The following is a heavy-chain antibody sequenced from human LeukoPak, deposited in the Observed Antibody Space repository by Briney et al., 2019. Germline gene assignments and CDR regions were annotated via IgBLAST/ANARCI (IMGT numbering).Heavy chain of an antibody. J-gene: IGHJ4*02. CDR2: ISGSGGST. Sequence: SGGSLRLSCAASGFTFSSYAMSWVRQAPGKGLEWVSAISGSGGSTYYADSVKGRFTISRDNSKNTLYLQMNSLRAEDTAVYYCAKDHGRIYCGGDCYPSGFDYWGQGTLVTVSS. CDR3: AKDHGRIYCGGDCYPSGFDY. CDR1: GFTFSSYA. V-gene: IGHV3-23*01. D-gene: IGHD2-21*02.